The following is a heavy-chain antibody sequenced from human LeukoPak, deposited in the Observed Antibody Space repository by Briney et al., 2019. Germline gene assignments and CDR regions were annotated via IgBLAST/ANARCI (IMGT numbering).Heavy chain of an antibody. J-gene: IGHJ6*02. Sequence: GGSLRLSCAASEFTFSSYWMHWVRQAPGKGLEWVAFIRYDGSNKYYADSVKGRFTISRDNSKNTLYLQMNSLRAEDTAVYYCAKGRIPKTAAAGDHYYYYYGMDVWGQGTTVTVSS. V-gene: IGHV3-30*02. D-gene: IGHD6-13*01. CDR2: IRYDGSNK. CDR1: EFTFSSYW. CDR3: AKGRIPKTAAAGDHYYYYYGMDV.